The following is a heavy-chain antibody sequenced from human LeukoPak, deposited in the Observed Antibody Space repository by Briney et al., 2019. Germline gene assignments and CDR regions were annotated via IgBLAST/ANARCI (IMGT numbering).Heavy chain of an antibody. CDR1: GFSLSPSGVG. D-gene: IGHD4-17*01. J-gene: IGHJ3*02. V-gene: IGHV2-5*01. CDR3: AHSGTVTTPHDAFDI. CDR2: IYWNDDK. Sequence: SGPTLVNPTQTLTLTCTFSGFSLSPSGVGVGWIRQPPRKALEWLALIYWNDDKRYSPSLKSRLTITKDTSKNQVLLTMSNMDPVDTATYYCAHSGTVTTPHDAFDIWGQGTMVTVSS.